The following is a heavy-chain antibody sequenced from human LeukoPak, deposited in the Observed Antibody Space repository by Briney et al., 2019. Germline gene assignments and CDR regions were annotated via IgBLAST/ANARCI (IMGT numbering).Heavy chain of an antibody. CDR2: INPNSGGT. D-gene: IGHD1-26*01. Sequence: GASVKVSCKASGYTFTGYYMHWVRQAPGQGLEWMGWINPNSGGTNYAQKFQGRVTMTRDTSISTAYMELSRLRSDDTAVYYCARGWELLSNGIQHWGQGTLVTVSS. CDR1: GYTFTGYY. J-gene: IGHJ1*01. CDR3: ARGWELLSNGIQH. V-gene: IGHV1-2*02.